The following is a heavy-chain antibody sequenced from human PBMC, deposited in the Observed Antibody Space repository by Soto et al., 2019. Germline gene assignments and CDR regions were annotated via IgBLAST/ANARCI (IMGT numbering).Heavy chain of an antibody. Sequence: ASVKVSCKASGYTFTSYGISWVRQGPGQGLEWMGWISAYNGNTNYAQKLQGRVTMTTDTSTSTAYMELRSLRSDDTAVYYCARTSLGAVARTTIEYLGQGTLVNLSS. V-gene: IGHV1-18*01. D-gene: IGHD6-19*01. CDR2: ISAYNGNT. CDR1: GYTFTSYG. CDR3: ARTSLGAVARTTIEY. J-gene: IGHJ4*02.